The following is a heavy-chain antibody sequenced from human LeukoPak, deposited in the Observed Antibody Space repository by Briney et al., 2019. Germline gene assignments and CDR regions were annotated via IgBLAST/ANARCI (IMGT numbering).Heavy chain of an antibody. V-gene: IGHV4-59*01. Sequence: SETLSLTCTVSGGSISSYYWSWIRQPPGKGLEWIGYIYYSGSTNYNPSLKSRLTISVDTSKNQFSLKLSSVTAADTAVYYCAIPTMVRDGLDPWGQGTLVTVSS. D-gene: IGHD3-10*01. CDR3: AIPTMVRDGLDP. J-gene: IGHJ5*02. CDR2: IYYSGST. CDR1: GGSISSYY.